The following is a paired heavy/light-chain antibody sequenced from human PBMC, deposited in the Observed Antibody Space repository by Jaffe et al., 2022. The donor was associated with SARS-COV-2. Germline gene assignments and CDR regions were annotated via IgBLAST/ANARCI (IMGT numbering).Light chain of an antibody. CDR2: GAS. CDR3: QQYGSSPVYP. V-gene: IGKV3-20*01. J-gene: IGKJ2*01. Sequence: EIVLTQSPGTLSLSPGERATLSCRASQSVSSSYLAWYQQKPGQAPRLLIYGASSRATGIPDRFSGSGSGTDFTLTISRLEPDDFAVYYCQQYGSSPVYPFGQGTKLEIK. CDR1: QSVSSSY.
Heavy chain of an antibody. J-gene: IGHJ4*02. V-gene: IGHV3-48*02. CDR1: GFSFSSYS. CDR3: ASTAMVTFYRFDY. CDR2: ISSSSRTI. Sequence: EVQLVESGGGLVQPGGSLRLSCAASGFSFSSYSMNWVRQAPGKGLEWVSYISSSSRTIYYADSVKGRFTISRDNAKNSLYLQMNSLRDEDTAVYYCASTAMVTFYRFDYWGQGTLVTVSS. D-gene: IGHD5-18*01.